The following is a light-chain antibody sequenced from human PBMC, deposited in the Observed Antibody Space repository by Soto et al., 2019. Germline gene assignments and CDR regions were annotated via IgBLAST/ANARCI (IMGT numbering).Light chain of an antibody. Sequence: QSALTQPRSVSGSPGQSVTISRTRTSSDVANYKYVSWYQQHPGKAPKLMIYDVNKRPSGVPYRFSGSKSGNTASLTISGLQAEDEADYYCCSYAGTYTRVFGTGTKLTVL. J-gene: IGLJ1*01. V-gene: IGLV2-11*01. CDR2: DVN. CDR1: SSDVANYKY. CDR3: CSYAGTYTRV.